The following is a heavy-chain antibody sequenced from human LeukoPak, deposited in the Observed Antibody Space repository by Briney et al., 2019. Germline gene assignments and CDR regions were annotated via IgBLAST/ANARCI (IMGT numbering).Heavy chain of an antibody. J-gene: IGHJ6*02. CDR2: IKQDGSEK. D-gene: IGHD6-19*01. CDR3: ARDTSPQWPLSYYYYGMDV. V-gene: IGHV3-7*01. Sequence: PGGSLRLSCAASGFTFSSYWMSWVRQAPGKGLEWVANIKQDGSEKYYVDSVKGRFTISRDNAKNSLYLQMNSLRAEDTDVYYCARDTSPQWPLSYYYYGMDVWGQGTTVTVSS. CDR1: GFTFSSYW.